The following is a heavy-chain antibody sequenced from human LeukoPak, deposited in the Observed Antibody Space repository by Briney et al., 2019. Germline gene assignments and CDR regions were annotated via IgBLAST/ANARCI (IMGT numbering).Heavy chain of an antibody. J-gene: IGHJ4*02. CDR2: ISYDGRNK. CDR1: GFTFNNYG. V-gene: IGHV3-30*18. CDR3: AKGPLRGTAAAIDY. D-gene: IGHD2-2*01. Sequence: GGSLRLSCVASGFTFNNYGMHWVRQAPGKGLEWVAVISYDGRNKHYPDSVKGRFTISRDISTDTLWLQMDSLRTEDTAVYYCAKGPLRGTAAAIDYWGQGTLVTVSS.